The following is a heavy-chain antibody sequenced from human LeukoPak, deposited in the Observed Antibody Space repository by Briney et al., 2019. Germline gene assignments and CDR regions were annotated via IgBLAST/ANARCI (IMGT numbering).Heavy chain of an antibody. Sequence: GASVKVSCKASGYTFTGYYMHWVRQAPGQGLEWMGWINPNSGGTNYAQKFQGRVTMTRDTSISTAYMELSRLRSDDTAVYYCARTTGTTVVVVWFFDYWGQGTLVTVSS. V-gene: IGHV1-2*02. CDR3: ARTTGTTVVVVWFFDY. CDR2: INPNSGGT. J-gene: IGHJ4*02. D-gene: IGHD1-7*01. CDR1: GYTFTGYY.